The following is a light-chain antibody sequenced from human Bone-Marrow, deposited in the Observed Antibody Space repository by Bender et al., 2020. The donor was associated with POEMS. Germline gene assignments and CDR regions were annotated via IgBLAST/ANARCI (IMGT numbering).Light chain of an antibody. V-gene: IGLV3-9*01. Sequence: SYDLTQPDSVSVALGQTARITCVGNNIGRKNVHWYHQKPGQAPVLVIYRNNNRPSGIPERISGANSGNTATLTISRAQAGDEADDYCQVWDSSTQVRFGGGTELAVL. CDR3: QVWDSSTQVR. J-gene: IGLJ2*01. CDR2: RNN. CDR1: NIGRKN.